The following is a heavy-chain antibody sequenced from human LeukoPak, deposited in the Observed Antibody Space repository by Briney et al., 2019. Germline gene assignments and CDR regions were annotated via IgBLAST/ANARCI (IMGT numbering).Heavy chain of an antibody. Sequence: SETLSLTCTVSGGSISSYYWSWIRQPPGKGLEWIGYIYYSGSTNYNPSLKSRVTISVDTSKNQFSLKLSSVTAADTAVYYCARDNWGSLDYWGQGILVTVSS. CDR2: IYYSGST. J-gene: IGHJ4*02. CDR1: GGSISSYY. CDR3: ARDNWGSLDY. D-gene: IGHD7-27*01. V-gene: IGHV4-59*01.